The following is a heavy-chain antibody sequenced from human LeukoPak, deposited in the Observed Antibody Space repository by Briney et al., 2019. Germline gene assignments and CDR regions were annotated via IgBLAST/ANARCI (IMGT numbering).Heavy chain of an antibody. CDR1: GFTFSSYE. D-gene: IGHD5-12*01. Sequence: GGSLRLSCAASGFTFSSYEMNWVRQAPGKGLEWVSYISSSGSTIYYADSVKGRFTISRDNAKNSLYLQMNSLRAEDTAVYYCAAHIVATRPFGYWGQGTLVTVSS. V-gene: IGHV3-48*03. CDR2: ISSSGSTI. CDR3: AAHIVATRPFGY. J-gene: IGHJ4*02.